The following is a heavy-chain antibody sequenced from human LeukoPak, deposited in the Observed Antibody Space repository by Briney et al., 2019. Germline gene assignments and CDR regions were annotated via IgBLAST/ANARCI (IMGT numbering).Heavy chain of an antibody. CDR3: ARHFGT. Sequence: PSETLSLTCAVYGGSFSGYYWSWIRQPPGKGLEWIGEITHSGNINYNPSLKSRVTISVDTSKSQFSLKLRSVTAADTAVYYCARHFGTWGQGTLVTVSS. V-gene: IGHV4-34*01. CDR1: GGSFSGYY. CDR2: ITHSGNI. J-gene: IGHJ4*02. D-gene: IGHD3/OR15-3a*01.